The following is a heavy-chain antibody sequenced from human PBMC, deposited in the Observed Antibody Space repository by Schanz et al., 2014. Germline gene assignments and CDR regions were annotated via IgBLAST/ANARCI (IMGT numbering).Heavy chain of an antibody. D-gene: IGHD2-8*02. CDR3: ARDRDAGGYDS. CDR1: GFTFSTYW. J-gene: IGHJ5*01. Sequence: EVQLVESGGGLVQPGGSLRLSCAASGFTFSTYWISWVRQAPGKGLEWVANIKQDESERSYVDSVKGRFTISRDNAKNSVYLQMHSLRAEDTALYYCARDRDAGGYDSWGQGTLVTVSS. CDR2: IKQDESER. V-gene: IGHV3-7*01.